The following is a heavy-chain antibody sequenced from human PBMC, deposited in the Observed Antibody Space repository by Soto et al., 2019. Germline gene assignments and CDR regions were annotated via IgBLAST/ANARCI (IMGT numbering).Heavy chain of an antibody. V-gene: IGHV3-33*08. CDR3: XRDXXXWYGSXXXXFDY. CDR2: IRYDGSDE. D-gene: IGHD3-10*01. CDR1: ASIFKRHG. Sequence: GGSLRLSCAASASIFKRHGMHWVRQAPGKGLEWVAIIRYDGSDEHYGDSVKGRFTISRDNSKNMLYLQMNSLRAEDTAVYYCXRDXXXWYGSXXXXFDYXGQGTLVTVS. J-gene: IGHJ4*02.